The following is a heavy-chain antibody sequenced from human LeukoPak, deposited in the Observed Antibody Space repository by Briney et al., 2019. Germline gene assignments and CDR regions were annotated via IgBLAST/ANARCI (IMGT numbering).Heavy chain of an antibody. V-gene: IGHV4-34*01. J-gene: IGHJ6*04. CDR3: ARGGKQWLAPYYYYGMDV. D-gene: IGHD6-19*01. Sequence: SETLSLTCAVYGGSFSRYYWSWIRQPPGKGLEWIGEIYHSGSTNYNPSLKSRVTILVDTSKNQFSLKLSSVTAADTAVYYCARGGKQWLAPYYYYGMDVWGKGTRVTVSS. CDR2: IYHSGST. CDR1: GGSFSRYY.